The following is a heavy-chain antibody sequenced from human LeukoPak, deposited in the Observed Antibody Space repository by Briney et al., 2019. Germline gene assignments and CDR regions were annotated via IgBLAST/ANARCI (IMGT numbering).Heavy chain of an antibody. J-gene: IGHJ4*02. D-gene: IGHD6-13*01. CDR3: TKRTPEYSSSWCLDY. CDR1: GFTFSSNT. Sequence: GGSLRLSCAASGFTFSSNTMSWVRQAPGKGLAWVSAIDGSGVTTFYADSVKGRFTISRDNSKNTLFLQMNSLRAEDTAVYYCTKRTPEYSSSWCLDYWGRGTLVTVSP. CDR2: IDGSGVTT. V-gene: IGHV3-23*01.